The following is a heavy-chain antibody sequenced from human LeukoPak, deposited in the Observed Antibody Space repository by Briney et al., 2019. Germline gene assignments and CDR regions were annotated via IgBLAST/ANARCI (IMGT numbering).Heavy chain of an antibody. J-gene: IGHJ4*02. V-gene: IGHV4-39*07. D-gene: IGHD3-22*01. CDR1: GGSISSSSHY. CDR2: MYYSGST. Sequence: PSETLSLTCTVSGGSISSSSHYWGWIRQPPGKGLEWIGSMYYSGSTYHNPSLKSRVTISIDTSKNQFSLKVSSVTAADTAVYYCARLVVIKEIFDYWGQGTLVTVSS. CDR3: ARLVVIKEIFDY.